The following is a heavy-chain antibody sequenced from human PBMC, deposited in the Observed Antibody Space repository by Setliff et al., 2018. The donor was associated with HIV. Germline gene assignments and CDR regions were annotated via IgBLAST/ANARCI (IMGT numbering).Heavy chain of an antibody. J-gene: IGHJ3*02. CDR1: GYTFTNYD. D-gene: IGHD1-7*01. CDR3: AADPQTGTTSYDAFDI. Sequence: ASVKVSCKASGYTFTNYDINWVRQATGQGLEWMGWLNPIFGTANYAQKFQERVTITRDMSTSRAYMELSGLRTEDTAVYYCAADPQTGTTSYDAFDIWGQGTVVTVSS. V-gene: IGHV1-8*03. CDR2: LNPIFGTA.